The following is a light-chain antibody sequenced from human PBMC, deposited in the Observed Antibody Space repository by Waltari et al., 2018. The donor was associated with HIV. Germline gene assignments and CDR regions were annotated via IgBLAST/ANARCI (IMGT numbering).Light chain of an antibody. CDR2: GNN. Sequence: QSVLTQPPSVSGAPGQRVTIPCTGSSSNLGARAHFDVTWYPQLPGTAPKLLIYGNNNRPSGVPDRFSGSKSGTSASLAITGLQAEDEAHYYCQSYDSSLSGSVFGGGTKLTVL. CDR3: QSYDSSLSGSV. V-gene: IGLV1-40*01. CDR1: SSNLGARAHFD. J-gene: IGLJ3*02.